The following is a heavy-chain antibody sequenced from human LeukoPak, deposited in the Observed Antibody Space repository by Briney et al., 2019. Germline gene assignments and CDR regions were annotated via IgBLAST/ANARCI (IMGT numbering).Heavy chain of an antibody. CDR2: FDPEDGET. V-gene: IGHV1-24*01. CDR3: ATDRTESTIFGVVNWFAP. Sequence: ASVKVSCKVSGYTLTELSMHWVRQAPGKGLEWMGGFDPEDGETIYAQKFQGRVTMTEDTSTDTAYMELSSLRSEDTAVYYCATDRTESTIFGVVNWFAPWGQGTLVTVSS. CDR1: GYTLTELS. J-gene: IGHJ5*02. D-gene: IGHD3-3*01.